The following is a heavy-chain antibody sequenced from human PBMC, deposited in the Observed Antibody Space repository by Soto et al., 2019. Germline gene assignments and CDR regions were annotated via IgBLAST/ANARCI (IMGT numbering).Heavy chain of an antibody. J-gene: IGHJ2*01. CDR1: GGSFSGYY. Sequence: SETLSLTCAVYGGSFSGYYWSWIRQPPGKGLEWIGEINHSGSTNYNPSLKSRVTISVDTSKNQFSLKLSSVTAADTAVYYCARDVSIYSGSYFDLWGRGTLVTVSS. V-gene: IGHV4-34*01. CDR3: ARDVSIYSGSYFDL. D-gene: IGHD1-26*01. CDR2: INHSGST.